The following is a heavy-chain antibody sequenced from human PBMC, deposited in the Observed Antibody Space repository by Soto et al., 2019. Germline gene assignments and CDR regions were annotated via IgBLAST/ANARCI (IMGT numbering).Heavy chain of an antibody. J-gene: IGHJ5*01. V-gene: IGHV1-46*01. Sequence: ASVKVSCKASGYTFTSYYMHWVRQAPGQGLEWMGIINPSGGSTSYPQKFQGRVTMTRDTSISTAYMELSRLRSDDTAVYYCARARDIVVVPAGYSSSWYDFWGQGTLVTVSS. D-gene: IGHD2-2*01. CDR2: INPSGGST. CDR1: GYTFTSYY. CDR3: ARARDIVVVPAGYSSSWYDF.